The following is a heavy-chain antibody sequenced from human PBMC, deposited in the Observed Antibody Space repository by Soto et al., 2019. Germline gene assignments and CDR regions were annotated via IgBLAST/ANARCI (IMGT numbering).Heavy chain of an antibody. V-gene: IGHV3-53*01. D-gene: IGHD2-2*01. J-gene: IGHJ6*02. CDR1: GLTVSSSY. CDR2: IYSGGFT. CDR3: ARVTSCCSGMDV. Sequence: LRLSCAASGLTVSSSYMSWVRQAPGKGLEWVSVIYSGGFTLSADSVKGRFTISRDNSKNTLFPQMNSLRAEDTAVYYCARVTSCCSGMDVWGQGTTVTVSS.